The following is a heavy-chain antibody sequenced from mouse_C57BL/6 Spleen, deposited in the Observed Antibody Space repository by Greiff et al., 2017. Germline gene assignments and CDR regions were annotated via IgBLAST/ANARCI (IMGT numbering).Heavy chain of an antibody. CDR3: SHGSSWFAY. CDR2: ISYDGSN. D-gene: IGHD1-1*01. CDR1: GYSITSGYY. J-gene: IGHJ3*01. Sequence: EVKLVESGPGLVKPSQSLSLTCSVTGYSITSGYYWNWIRQFPGNKLEWMGYISYDGSNNYNPSLKNRISITRDTSKNQFFLKLNSVTTEDTATYYCSHGSSWFAYWGQGTLVTVSA. V-gene: IGHV3-6*01.